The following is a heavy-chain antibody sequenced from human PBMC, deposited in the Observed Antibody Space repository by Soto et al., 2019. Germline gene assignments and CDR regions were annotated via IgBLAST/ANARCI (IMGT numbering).Heavy chain of an antibody. CDR1: CYTFTAYG. J-gene: IGHJ4*02. CDR2: ISNYNGNT. D-gene: IGHD4-17*01. V-gene: IGHV1-18*01. CDR3: ASFTATGPHDY. Sequence: SGQVCFKASCYTFTAYGISWVRQAPGQGLEWMGWISNYNGNTNYAQKLQGRLTMTTDTSTSTAYMELRSLRSDDTAVYYCASFTATGPHDYWGQGTLVTVSS.